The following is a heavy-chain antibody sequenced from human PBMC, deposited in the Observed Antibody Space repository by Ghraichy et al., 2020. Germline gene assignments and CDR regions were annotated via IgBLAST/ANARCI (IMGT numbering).Heavy chain of an antibody. D-gene: IGHD3-22*01. CDR2: ISYIGST. V-gene: IGHV4-31*03. CDR3: ARVQGAPFYYDSSGYYYFDY. Sequence: SETLSLTCTVSGGSISSGAYYWSWIRQHPGKGLEWIGFISYIGSTYYNPSLKSRLTLSVDTSENQFSLKLTSVTAADTAVYYCARVQGAPFYYDSSGYYYFDYWCQGTLVTVSS. J-gene: IGHJ4*02. CDR1: GGSISSGAYY.